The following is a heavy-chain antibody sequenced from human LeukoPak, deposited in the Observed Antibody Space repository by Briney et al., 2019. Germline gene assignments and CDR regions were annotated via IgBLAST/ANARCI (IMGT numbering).Heavy chain of an antibody. Sequence: GASLKVSCKISGNSLSDLSIHLGREDPGERLEVNGGFDSENNKMVYSQKFQGRVTMTEDTSADTAYMELTSLRSEDTAVYFCATDRVYRSSGRSWGFFDYWGQGTLVIVSS. D-gene: IGHD6-19*01. V-gene: IGHV1-24*01. J-gene: IGHJ4*02. CDR1: GNSLSDLS. CDR3: ATDRVYRSSGRSWGFFDY. CDR2: FDSENNKM.